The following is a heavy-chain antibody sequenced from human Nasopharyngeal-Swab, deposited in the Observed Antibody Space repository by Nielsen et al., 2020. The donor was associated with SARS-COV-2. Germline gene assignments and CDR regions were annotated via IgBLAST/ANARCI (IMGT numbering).Heavy chain of an antibody. CDR3: ARVGLHYYESSGPFDY. J-gene: IGHJ4*02. Sequence: GESLKISCAASGFTFSSYEMNWVRQAPGKGLEWVSYISSSGSTIYYADSVKGRFTISRDNAKNSLYLQMNSLRAEDTAVYYCARVGLHYYESSGPFDYWGQGTLVTVSS. CDR1: GFTFSSYE. D-gene: IGHD3-22*01. CDR2: ISSSGSTI. V-gene: IGHV3-48*03.